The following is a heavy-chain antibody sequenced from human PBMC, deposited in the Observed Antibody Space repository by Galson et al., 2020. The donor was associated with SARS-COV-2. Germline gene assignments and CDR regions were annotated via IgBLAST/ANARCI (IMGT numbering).Heavy chain of an antibody. V-gene: IGHV1-24*01. CDR3: ATGTPFGLFNWFDP. Sequence: GESLKISCKVSGYTLTELSMHWVRQAPGKGLEWMGGFDPEDGETIYAQKFQGRVTMTEDTSTDTAYMVLSSLRSEDTAVYYCATGTPFGLFNWFDPWGQGTLVTVSS. CDR1: GYTLTELS. J-gene: IGHJ5*02. CDR2: FDPEDGET. D-gene: IGHD3-3*01.